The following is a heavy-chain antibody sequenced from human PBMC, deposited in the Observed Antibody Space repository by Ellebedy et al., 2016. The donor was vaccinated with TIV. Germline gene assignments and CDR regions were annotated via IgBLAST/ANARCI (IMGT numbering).Heavy chain of an antibody. V-gene: IGHV3-23*01. Sequence: GESLKISXAASGFIFSDYHMNWVRQTPGKGLEWVSAISGSGDITHFADSVKGRFTISRDNSKNTVHLQMNSLRAEDTAVYYCGKEFIPGAPSLIDYWGQGTLVSVSS. CDR3: GKEFIPGAPSLIDY. CDR2: ISGSGDIT. CDR1: GFIFSDYH. J-gene: IGHJ4*02. D-gene: IGHD1-26*01.